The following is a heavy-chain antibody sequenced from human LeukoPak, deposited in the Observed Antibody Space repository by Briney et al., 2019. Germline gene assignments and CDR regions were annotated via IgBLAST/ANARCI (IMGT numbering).Heavy chain of an antibody. J-gene: IGHJ4*02. CDR1: GYTFTGYY. Sequence: ASVKGYCKASGYTFTGYYMHWVRQAPGEGVEWMGWISGYNGYTNYAQKFQGRVTMTTDTSTSTAYMELRSLRSDDTSVYYCARGFPPRMYYDSSGYYSYYFDYWGQGTLVTVSS. D-gene: IGHD3-22*01. CDR3: ARGFPPRMYYDSSGYYSYYFDY. CDR2: ISGYNGYT. V-gene: IGHV1-18*04.